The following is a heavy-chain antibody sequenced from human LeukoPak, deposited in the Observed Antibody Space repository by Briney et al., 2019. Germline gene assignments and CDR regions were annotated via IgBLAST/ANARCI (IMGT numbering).Heavy chain of an antibody. CDR3: AGEVVVPAAMSGYYYYYGMDV. D-gene: IGHD2-2*01. V-gene: IGHV4-59*01. CDR1: GGSISSYY. J-gene: IGHJ6*02. Sequence: SETLSLTCTVSGGSISSYYWSWIRQPPGKGLEWIGYIYYSGSTNYNPSLKSRVTISVDTSKNQFSLKLSSVTAADTAVYYCAGEVVVPAAMSGYYYYYGMDVWGQGTRSPSP. CDR2: IYYSGST.